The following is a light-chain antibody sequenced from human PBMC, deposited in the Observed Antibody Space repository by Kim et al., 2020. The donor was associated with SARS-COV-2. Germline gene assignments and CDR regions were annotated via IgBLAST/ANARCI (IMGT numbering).Light chain of an antibody. Sequence: GQSVTLSCTGTSSDVGSYNRVSWYQQPPGTAPKLMIYEVTNRPSGVPDRFSGSKSGNTASLTISGLQAEDEADYYCSSYTSSSTVVFGGGTQLTVL. CDR1: SSDVGSYNR. J-gene: IGLJ2*01. V-gene: IGLV2-18*02. CDR2: EVT. CDR3: SSYTSSSTVV.